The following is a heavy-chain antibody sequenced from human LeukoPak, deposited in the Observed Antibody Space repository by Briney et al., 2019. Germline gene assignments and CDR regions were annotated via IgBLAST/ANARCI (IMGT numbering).Heavy chain of an antibody. J-gene: IGHJ4*02. V-gene: IGHV4-59*01. Sequence: SETLSLTCTVSGGSISSYYWSWIRQPPGKGLEWIGYIYYSGSTNYNPSLKSRVTISVDTSKNQFSLKLSSVTAADTAMYYCARDWGIQQWPPSYFDYWGQGTLVTVSS. CDR3: ARDWGIQQWPPSYFDY. D-gene: IGHD5-18*01. CDR2: IYYSGST. CDR1: GGSISSYY.